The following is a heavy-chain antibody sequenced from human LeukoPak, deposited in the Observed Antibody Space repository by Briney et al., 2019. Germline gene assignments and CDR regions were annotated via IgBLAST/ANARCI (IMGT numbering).Heavy chain of an antibody. CDR2: ISPTGSTT. CDR3: VRGNDYGGPHY. J-gene: IGHJ4*02. Sequence: PGGSLRLSCAASGFSFSGHWMHWARQLPGKGLVWVSRISPTGSTTSYADSVKGRFTISRDNGKNTLFLQMNSLRAEDAAVYYCVRGNDYGGPHYWGQGTLVTVSS. V-gene: IGHV3-74*01. D-gene: IGHD4-23*01. CDR1: GFSFSGHW.